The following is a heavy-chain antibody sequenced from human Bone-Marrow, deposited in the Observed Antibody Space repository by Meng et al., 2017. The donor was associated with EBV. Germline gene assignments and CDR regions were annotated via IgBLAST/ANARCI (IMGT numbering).Heavy chain of an antibody. CDR2: LIPMFGAP. V-gene: IGHV1-69*01. CDR1: GGTFSSYA. D-gene: IGHD5-12*01. Sequence: QAELVQSAAGVKKPGSSVKVSCKTSGGTFSSYAISWVRQAPGQGLEWMGGLIPMFGAPNYAQKFQDRVTITADESTSTHYMDLTSLRSEDTAVYYCASESGRGYTPDYWGQGTLVTVSS. CDR3: ASESGRGYTPDY. J-gene: IGHJ4*02.